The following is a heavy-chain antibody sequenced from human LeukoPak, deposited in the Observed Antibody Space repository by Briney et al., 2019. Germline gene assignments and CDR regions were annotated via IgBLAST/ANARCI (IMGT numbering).Heavy chain of an antibody. Sequence: SETLSLTCTVSDSSITSTYYWAWCRQPPGKGLEWIATVFRLQTVRTFNNPSLESRVTMSLDPSQSQFSLNLTSVTAADTALYFCARVLHAPYLIDSWGQGTLVTVSS. CDR3: ARVLHAPYLIDS. J-gene: IGHJ4*02. CDR1: DSSITSTYY. V-gene: IGHV4-38-2*02. CDR2: VFRLQTVRT. D-gene: IGHD2-8*01.